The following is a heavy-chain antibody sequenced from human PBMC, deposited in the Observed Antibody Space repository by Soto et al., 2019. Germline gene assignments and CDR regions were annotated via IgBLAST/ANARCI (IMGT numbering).Heavy chain of an antibody. CDR3: ANIQVSISSGYYYVVFEC. J-gene: IGHJ4*02. CDR1: GFSLSTSGVG. CDR2: IYWDDDK. Sequence: QITLKESGPTLVKPTQTLTLTCTFSGFSLSTSGVGVGWIRQPPGKALEWLALIYWDDDKRYSPSLKSRLTITKDTSKNQVVLTMTHTRRVDTATYFCANIQVSISSGYYYVVFECWGKRPLVT. D-gene: IGHD3-22*01. V-gene: IGHV2-5*02.